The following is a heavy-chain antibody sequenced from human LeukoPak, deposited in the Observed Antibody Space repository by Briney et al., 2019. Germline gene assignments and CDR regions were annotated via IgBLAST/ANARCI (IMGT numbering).Heavy chain of an antibody. CDR1: GYIFTSYG. J-gene: IGHJ4*02. CDR3: ARDPEGVIPLDY. V-gene: IGHV1-18*01. Sequence: ASVKVSCKASGYIFTSYGFAWVRPAAGQGLEWMGWISAPNGNTNYAQKFQGRVTMTTDTSTSTAYMELRSLTSDYTAMYYCARDPEGVIPLDYWGQGTLVTVSS. D-gene: IGHD3-16*02. CDR2: ISAPNGNT.